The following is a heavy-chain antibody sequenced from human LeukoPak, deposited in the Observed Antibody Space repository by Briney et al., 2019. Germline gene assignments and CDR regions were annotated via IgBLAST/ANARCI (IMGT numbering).Heavy chain of an antibody. CDR1: GYTLTELS. CDR2: FDPEDGET. V-gene: IGHV1-24*01. Sequence: ASVKVSCKVSGYTLTELSMHWVRQAPGKGLEWMGGFDPEDGETIYAQKFQGRVIMTEDTSTDTAYMELSGLRSEDTAVYYCATSPTFGGVRGFDYWGQGTLVTVSS. CDR3: ATSPTFGGVRGFDY. J-gene: IGHJ4*02. D-gene: IGHD3-16*01.